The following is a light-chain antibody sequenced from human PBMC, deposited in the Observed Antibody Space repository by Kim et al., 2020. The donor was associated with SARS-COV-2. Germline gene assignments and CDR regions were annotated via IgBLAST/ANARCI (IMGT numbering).Light chain of an antibody. CDR3: QLWDNESDHWV. V-gene: IGLV3-21*01. CDR1: NIGTQS. CDR2: YDS. Sequence: SYELTQPPSVSVAPGKTARLTCGGNNIGTQSVHWYQQKPGQAPVVVIFYDSNRPSGIPERISGSNSGDTATLTISGVEAGDEADYYCQLWDNESDHWVFG. J-gene: IGLJ3*02.